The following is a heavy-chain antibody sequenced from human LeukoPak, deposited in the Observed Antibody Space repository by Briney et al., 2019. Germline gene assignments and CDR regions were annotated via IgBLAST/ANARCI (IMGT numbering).Heavy chain of an antibody. CDR3: ARGPEMATIELAFDY. J-gene: IGHJ4*02. V-gene: IGHV1-69*13. CDR2: IIPIFGTA. CDR1: GGTFSSYA. D-gene: IGHD5-24*01. Sequence: GASVKVSCKASGGTFSSYAISWVRQAPGQGLEWMGGIIPIFGTANYAQKFQGRVTITADESTSTAYMELSSLRSEDTAVYYCARGPEMATIELAFDYWGQGTLVTVSS.